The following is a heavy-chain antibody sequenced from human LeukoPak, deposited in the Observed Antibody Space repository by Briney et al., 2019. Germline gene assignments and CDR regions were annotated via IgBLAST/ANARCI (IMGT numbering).Heavy chain of an antibody. D-gene: IGHD1-26*01. CDR3: ARDGIVGATDA. Sequence: GGSLRLSCAASGFTFSSYWMTWVRQAPGKGLEWVSVIYSGGSTYYADSVKGRFTISRDNSKNTLYLQMNSLRAEDTAVYYCARDGIVGATDAWGQGTLVTVSS. J-gene: IGHJ5*02. CDR1: GFTFSSYW. CDR2: IYSGGST. V-gene: IGHV3-66*01.